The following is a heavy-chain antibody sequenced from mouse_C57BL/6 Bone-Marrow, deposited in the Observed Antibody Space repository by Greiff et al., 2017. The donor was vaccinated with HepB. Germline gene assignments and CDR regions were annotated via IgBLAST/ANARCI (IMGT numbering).Heavy chain of an antibody. CDR2: ISSGGSYT. Sequence: EVHLVESGGDLVKPGGSLKLSCAASGFTFSSYGMSWVRQTPDKRLEWVATISSGGSYTYYPDSVKGRFTISRDNAKNTLYLQMSSLTSEDTAMYYCARGGHYYAMDYWGQGTAVTVSA. CDR1: GFTFSSYG. V-gene: IGHV5-6*01. J-gene: IGHJ4*01. CDR3: ARGGHYYAMDY. D-gene: IGHD3-3*01.